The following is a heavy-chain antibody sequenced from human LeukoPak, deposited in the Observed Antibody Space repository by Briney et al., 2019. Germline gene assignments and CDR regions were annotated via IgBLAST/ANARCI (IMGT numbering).Heavy chain of an antibody. J-gene: IGHJ4*02. CDR2: INHSGST. D-gene: IGHD2-21*02. V-gene: IGHV4-34*01. Sequence: AETLSLTCAVYGGSFSGYYWSWIRQPPRKGREWIGEINHSGSTNYNPPLKSRVTISVDTSKNQFSLKLSSVTAADTAVYYCARGSDCCGDCYPRPFDYWGQGTLVTVSS. CDR1: GGSFSGYY. CDR3: ARGSDCCGDCYPRPFDY.